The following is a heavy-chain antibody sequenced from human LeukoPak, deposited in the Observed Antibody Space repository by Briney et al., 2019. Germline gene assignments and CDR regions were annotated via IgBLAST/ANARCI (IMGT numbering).Heavy chain of an antibody. J-gene: IGHJ4*02. CDR2: ISGGGGNT. CDR3: AKKYAIIATRQYFDY. Sequence: PGGSLRLSCAASGFTFSSYSMSWVRQAPGKGLEWVSAISGGGGNTYYADSVKGRFTISRDNSKNTLYLQMNSLRAEDTAVYYCAKKYAIIATRQYFDYWGQGTLVTVSS. D-gene: IGHD6-6*01. CDR1: GFTFSSYS. V-gene: IGHV3-23*01.